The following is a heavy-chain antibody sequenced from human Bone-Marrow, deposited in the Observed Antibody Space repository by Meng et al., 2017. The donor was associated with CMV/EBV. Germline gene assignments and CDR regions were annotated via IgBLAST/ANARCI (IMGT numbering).Heavy chain of an antibody. CDR3: ARTYLLRFLEWSLFLGY. CDR1: GYTFTSYD. Sequence: ASMKVSCKASGYTFTSYDINWVRQATGQGLEWMGWMNPNSGNTGYAQKFQGRVTMTRNTSISTAYMELSSLRSEDTAVYYCARTYLLRFLEWSLFLGYWGQGTLVTVSS. V-gene: IGHV1-8*01. J-gene: IGHJ4*02. D-gene: IGHD3-3*01. CDR2: MNPNSGNT.